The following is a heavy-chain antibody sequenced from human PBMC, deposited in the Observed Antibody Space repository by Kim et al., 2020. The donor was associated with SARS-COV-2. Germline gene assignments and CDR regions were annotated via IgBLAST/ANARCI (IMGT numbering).Heavy chain of an antibody. CDR1: GYTFTSYA. J-gene: IGHJ4*02. D-gene: IGHD3-3*01. CDR2: INAGNGNT. V-gene: IGHV1-3*01. CDR3: ARDLRRGYYDFWSGRRMFDY. Sequence: ASVKVSCKASGYTFTSYAMHWVRQAPGQRLEWMGWINAGNGNTKYSQKFQGRVTITRDTSASTAYMELSSLRSEDTAVYYCARDLRRGYYDFWSGRRMFDYWGQGTLVTVSS.